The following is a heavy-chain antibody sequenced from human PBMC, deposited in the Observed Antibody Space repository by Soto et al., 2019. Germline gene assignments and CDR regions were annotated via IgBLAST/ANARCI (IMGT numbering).Heavy chain of an antibody. CDR2: ISVYHGNT. Sequence: ASVKVSCKASGGTFSSYAISWVRQAPGQGLEWMGWISVYHGNTVHAQKFRGRVNMTTDTSTSTAYMELGSLKSDDTAIYYCAKDCSGASCGFDIWGQGTLVTVSS. CDR1: GGTFSSYA. V-gene: IGHV1-18*01. D-gene: IGHD2-15*01. CDR3: AKDCSGASCGFDI. J-gene: IGHJ4*02.